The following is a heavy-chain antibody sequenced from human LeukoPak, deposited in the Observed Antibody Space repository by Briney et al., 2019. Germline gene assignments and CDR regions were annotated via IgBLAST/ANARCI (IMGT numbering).Heavy chain of an antibody. D-gene: IGHD1-26*01. Sequence: SETLSLTCTVSGGSISSSSYYWGWIRQPPGKGLEWIGSIYYSGSTYYNPSLKSRVTISVDTSKNQFSLKLSSVTAADTAVYYCSRASPYISGSYYGTNDAFDIWGQGTMVTVSS. CDR1: GGSISSSSYY. V-gene: IGHV4-39*07. CDR3: SRASPYISGSYYGTNDAFDI. J-gene: IGHJ3*02. CDR2: IYYSGST.